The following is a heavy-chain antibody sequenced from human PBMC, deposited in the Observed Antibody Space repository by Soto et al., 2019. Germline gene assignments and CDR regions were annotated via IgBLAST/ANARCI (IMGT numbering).Heavy chain of an antibody. D-gene: IGHD2-15*01. J-gene: IGHJ4*02. Sequence: EVRLVESGGGLVQPGGSLRLSCVASGFTFIDSRMTWVRQVPGKGLEWVANINRDGSVTNYVDSMGGRFTISRDNARSLVYLHMTSLRTEDTAIYHCVKESRSGGSWWGQGSLVTVSS. CDR2: INRDGSVT. CDR1: GFTFIDSR. V-gene: IGHV3-7*01. CDR3: VKESRSGGSW.